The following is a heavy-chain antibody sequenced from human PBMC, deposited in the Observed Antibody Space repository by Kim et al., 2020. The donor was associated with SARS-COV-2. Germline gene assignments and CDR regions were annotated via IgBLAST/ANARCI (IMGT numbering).Heavy chain of an antibody. V-gene: IGHV3-30-3*01. D-gene: IGHD3-3*01. J-gene: IGHJ4*02. CDR3: ARDGVGSGYYFDY. CDR2: ISYDGSNK. Sequence: GGSLRLSCAASGFTFSSYAMHWVRQAPGKGLEWVAVISYDGSNKYYADSVKGRFTISRDNSKNTLYLQMNSLRAEDTAVYYCARDGVGSGYYFDYWGQGTLVTVSS. CDR1: GFTFSSYA.